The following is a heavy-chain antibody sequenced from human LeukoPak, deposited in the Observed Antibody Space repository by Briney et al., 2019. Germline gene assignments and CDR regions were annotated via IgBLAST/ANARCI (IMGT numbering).Heavy chain of an antibody. CDR3: AKTPYVDIRMVTFDY. J-gene: IGHJ4*02. D-gene: IGHD5-18*01. V-gene: IGHV3-23*01. Sequence: GRSLRLSCAASGFTFSSYAMNWVRQAPGKGLEWVSFISGSGGSTYHVDSVKGRFTISRDNSKNTLYLQMNSLRAEDTAVYYCAKTPYVDIRMVTFDYWGQGALVTVSS. CDR2: ISGSGGST. CDR1: GFTFSSYA.